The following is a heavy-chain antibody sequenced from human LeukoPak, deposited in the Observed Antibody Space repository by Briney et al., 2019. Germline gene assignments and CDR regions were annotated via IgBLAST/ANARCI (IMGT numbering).Heavy chain of an antibody. Sequence: ASVKVSCKASGYTFTGYYMHWVRQAPGQGLEWMGWINPNSGGTNYAQKFQGRVTMTRDTSISTAYMEPSRLRSDDTAVYYCARVVDTAKYYFDYWGQGTLVTVSS. J-gene: IGHJ4*02. CDR3: ARVVDTAKYYFDY. CDR2: INPNSGGT. D-gene: IGHD5-18*01. CDR1: GYTFTGYY. V-gene: IGHV1-2*02.